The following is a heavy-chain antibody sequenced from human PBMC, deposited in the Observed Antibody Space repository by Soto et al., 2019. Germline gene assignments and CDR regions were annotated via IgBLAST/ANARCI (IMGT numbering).Heavy chain of an antibody. CDR2: ISAYNGNT. J-gene: IGHJ3*02. D-gene: IGHD2-21*02. CDR3: ARGMEVVTAMPHDAFDI. CDR1: GYTFTSYG. V-gene: IGHV1-18*01. Sequence: ASVKVSCKASGYTFTSYGISWVRQAPGQGLEWMGWISAYNGNTKYAQKLQGRVTMTADTSTSTAYMELRSLRSDDTAGYYCARGMEVVTAMPHDAFDIWGQGTMVTVSS.